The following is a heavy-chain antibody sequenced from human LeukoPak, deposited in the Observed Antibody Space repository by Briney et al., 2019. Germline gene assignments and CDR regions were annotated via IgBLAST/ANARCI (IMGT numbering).Heavy chain of an antibody. D-gene: IGHD6-19*01. CDR3: ARSTYSSGWYRPGHDDY. V-gene: IGHV1-69*13. CDR1: GGTFTSYA. J-gene: IGHJ4*02. CDR2: IIPIFGTA. Sequence: SVKVSCKASGGTFTSYAISWVRQAPGQGLEWMGRIIPIFGTANYAQKFQGRVTITADESTSTAYMELSSLRSDDTAVYYCARSTYSSGWYRPGHDDYWGQGTLVTVSS.